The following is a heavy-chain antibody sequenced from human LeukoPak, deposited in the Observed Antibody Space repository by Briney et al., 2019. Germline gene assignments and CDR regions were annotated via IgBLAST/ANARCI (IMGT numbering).Heavy chain of an antibody. D-gene: IGHD4-17*01. CDR2: IYYSGST. V-gene: IGHV4-59*01. CDR1: GGSISSYY. J-gene: IGHJ4*02. CDR3: ARDSGDYGLLGY. Sequence: SETLSLTCTVSGGSISSYYWSWIRQPPGKGLEWIGYIYYSGSTNYNPSLKNRVTISVDTSKNQFSLKLSSVTAADTAVYYCARDSGDYGLLGYWGQGTLVTVSS.